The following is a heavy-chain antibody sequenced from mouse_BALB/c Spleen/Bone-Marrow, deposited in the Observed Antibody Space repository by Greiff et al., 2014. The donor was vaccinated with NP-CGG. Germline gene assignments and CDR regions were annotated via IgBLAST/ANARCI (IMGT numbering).Heavy chain of an antibody. Sequence: EVKVEESGAELVKPGASVKLSCTASGFNIKDTYMHWVKQRPEQGLEWIGRVDPANGNTKYDPKFQGKATITADTSSNTAYLQLSSLSSEDTAVYYCAIYYDNYYAMDYWGQGTSVTVSS. CDR2: VDPANGNT. CDR1: GFNIKDTY. D-gene: IGHD2-1*01. V-gene: IGHV14-3*02. J-gene: IGHJ4*01. CDR3: AIYYDNYYAMDY.